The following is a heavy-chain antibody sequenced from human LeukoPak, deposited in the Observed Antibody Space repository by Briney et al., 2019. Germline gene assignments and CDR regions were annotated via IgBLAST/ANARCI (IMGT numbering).Heavy chain of an antibody. J-gene: IGHJ4*02. CDR1: GYTFTTYA. V-gene: IGHV7-4-1*02. D-gene: IGHD5-18*01. CDR3: ARNPHGALQLWLPFDY. CDR2: INTNTGNP. Sequence: GASVKVSCKASGYTFTTYAMNWVRQAPGQGLEWMGWINTNTGNPTYAQGFTGRFVFSLDTSVSTAYLQISSLKAEDTAVYYCARNPHGALQLWLPFDYWGQGTLVTVSS.